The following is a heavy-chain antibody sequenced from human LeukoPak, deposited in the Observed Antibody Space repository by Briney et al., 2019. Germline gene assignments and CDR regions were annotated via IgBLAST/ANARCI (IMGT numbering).Heavy chain of an antibody. CDR2: ISGSGGST. Sequence: GGSLRLSCAASGFTFSSYGMSWVRQAPGKGLEWVSAISGSGGSTYYADSVKGRFTISRDNSKNTLYLQMNSLRAEDTAVYYCAKKSGLYYYDSSGTYWGQGTLVTVSS. V-gene: IGHV3-23*01. CDR1: GFTFSSYG. J-gene: IGHJ4*02. CDR3: AKKSGLYYYDSSGTY. D-gene: IGHD3-22*01.